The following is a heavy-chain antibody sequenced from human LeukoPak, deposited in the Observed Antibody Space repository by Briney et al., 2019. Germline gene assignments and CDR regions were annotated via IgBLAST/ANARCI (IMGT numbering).Heavy chain of an antibody. J-gene: IGHJ6*02. V-gene: IGHV3-23*01. CDR3: AKGRGLMEV. CDR2: IGGSGGST. D-gene: IGHD3-16*01. Sequence: GGSLRLSCAASGFTFNTYAMSWVRQAPGKGLEWVSAIGGSGGSTYYADSVKGRFTISRDNFKSTLHLQLNNLRAEDTAVYYCAKGRGLMEVWGQGTTVIVSS. CDR1: GFTFNTYA.